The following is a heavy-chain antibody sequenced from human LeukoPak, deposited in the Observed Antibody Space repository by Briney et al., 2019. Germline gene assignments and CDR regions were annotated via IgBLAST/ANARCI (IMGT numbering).Heavy chain of an antibody. J-gene: IGHJ4*02. D-gene: IGHD3-3*01. V-gene: IGHV3-74*01. Sequence: GGSLRLSCVASGFTFSNYWMLWVRQAPGKGLMWVSLISTDGKSTRYAESVKGRFTISRDNAKNALYLQMDILRVEDTAVYYCAREDLRVVDYWGQGTLVTVSS. CDR1: GFTFSNYW. CDR3: AREDLRVVDY. CDR2: ISTDGKST.